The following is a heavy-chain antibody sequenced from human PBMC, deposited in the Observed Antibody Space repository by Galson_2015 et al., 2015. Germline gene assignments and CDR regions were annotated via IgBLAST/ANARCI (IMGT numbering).Heavy chain of an antibody. Sequence: SLRLSCAASGFTFSDYAMNWVRQAPGKGLEWVSAISTGGTTYYADSVKGRFSISRDNSKSMLYLQMNSLRAGETAVYYCAKDRTCTSKVFESHIVTDDRDMAVWSKATADVVPS. CDR1: GFTFSDYA. J-gene: IGHJ6*03. V-gene: IGHV3-23*01. D-gene: IGHD3-3*01. CDR2: ISTGGTT. CDR3: AKDRTCTSKVFESHIVTDDRDMAV.